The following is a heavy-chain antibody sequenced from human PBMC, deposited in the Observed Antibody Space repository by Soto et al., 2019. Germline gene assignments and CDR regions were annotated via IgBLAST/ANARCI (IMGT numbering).Heavy chain of an antibody. J-gene: IGHJ5*02. CDR2: IYYSGST. D-gene: IGHD6-13*01. V-gene: IGHV4-31*03. CDR1: GGSISSGGYY. Sequence: QVQLQESGPGLVKPSQTLSLTCTVSGGSISSGGYYWSWIRQHPGKGLEWIGYIYYSGSTYYNPSLKSRVTISVDTSKNQFSLKLSSVTAADTAVYYCARGALDALYSSSWYGRGPGWFDPWGQGTLVTVSS. CDR3: ARGALDALYSSSWYGRGPGWFDP.